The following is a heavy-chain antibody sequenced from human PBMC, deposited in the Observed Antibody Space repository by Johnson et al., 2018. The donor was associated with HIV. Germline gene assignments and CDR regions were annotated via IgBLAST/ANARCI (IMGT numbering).Heavy chain of an antibody. CDR1: GFSFGDYT. D-gene: IGHD1-1*01. J-gene: IGHJ3*01. Sequence: EQLVESGGGLIHPGRSLRLSCTTSGFSFGDYTINWVRQAPGKGLEWVGFIRRQADGGTTEYAASVRGRFSISRDDSKSIAYLQMRSLKTEDTAVYCCARTRQLWPHDAFDVWGQGTMVTVSS. CDR2: IRRQADGGTT. V-gene: IGHV3-49*04. CDR3: ARTRQLWPHDAFDV.